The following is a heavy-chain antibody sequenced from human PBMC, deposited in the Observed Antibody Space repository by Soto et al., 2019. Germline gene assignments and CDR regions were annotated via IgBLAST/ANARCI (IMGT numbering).Heavy chain of an antibody. J-gene: IGHJ6*02. V-gene: IGHV3-23*01. CDR1: GFTFSSYL. D-gene: IGHD5-18*01. CDR3: AKGVLGYRYGYVSDYYYYGRDA. Sequence: GGALRLSCAASGFTFSSYLISWVRQAPGKGVGWVLAISGSCGSTYYADHVKGRFTISRDNSTDTLYLQMNSLRAEDTEVYYCAKGVLGYRYGYVSDYYYYGRDAWRQGTTVTVSS. CDR2: ISGSCGST.